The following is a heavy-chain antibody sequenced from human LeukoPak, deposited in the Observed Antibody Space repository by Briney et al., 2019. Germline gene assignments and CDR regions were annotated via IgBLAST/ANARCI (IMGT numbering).Heavy chain of an antibody. V-gene: IGHV4-34*01. J-gene: IGHJ3*02. CDR1: GGSFSGYY. D-gene: IGHD3-22*01. Sequence: SETLSLTCAVSGGSFSGYYWSWIRQPPGKGLEWIGEINHSGSTNYNPSLKSRVTISVDTSKNQFSLKLSSLTAADTAVYYCARGRRSRYDESPAYYIRRGDAFDIWGQGTMVTVSS. CDR2: INHSGST. CDR3: ARGRRSRYDESPAYYIRRGDAFDI.